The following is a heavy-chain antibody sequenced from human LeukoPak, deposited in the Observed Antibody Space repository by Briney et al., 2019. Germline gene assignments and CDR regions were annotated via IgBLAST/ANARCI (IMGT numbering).Heavy chain of an antibody. CDR2: IYSGGST. CDR3: ARVRSGHFVDY. D-gene: IGHD6-19*01. Sequence: GGSLRLSCAASGFTVSSNYMSWVRQAPGKGLEWVSVIYSGGSTYYADSVKGRFTISRDNSKNTLYLQMNSLRAEDTAVYYCARVRSGHFVDYWGQGTLVTVSS. CDR1: GFTVSSNY. J-gene: IGHJ4*02. V-gene: IGHV3-53*01.